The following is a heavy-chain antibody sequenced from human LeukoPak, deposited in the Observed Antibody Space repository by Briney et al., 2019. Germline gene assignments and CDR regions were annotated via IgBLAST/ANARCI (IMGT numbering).Heavy chain of an antibody. D-gene: IGHD3-3*01. J-gene: IGHJ4*02. Sequence: GGSLRLSCAASGFTFSSYSMNWVRQAPGKGLEWVSSISSSSSYIYYADSVKGQFTISRGNAKNSLYLQMNSLRAEDTAVYYCARELSDFWSGYVDYWGQGTLVTVSS. CDR1: GFTFSSYS. CDR2: ISSSSSYI. CDR3: ARELSDFWSGYVDY. V-gene: IGHV3-21*01.